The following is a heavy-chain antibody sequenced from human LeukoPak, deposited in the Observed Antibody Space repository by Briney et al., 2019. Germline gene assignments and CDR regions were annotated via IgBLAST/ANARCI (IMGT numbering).Heavy chain of an antibody. CDR1: GGIFSDYA. V-gene: IGHV1-69*13. Sequence: SVKVSCKASGGIFSDYALNWVRQAPGQGLEWMGVFIPVLGTANYAQKFQGRVTITADESTSTAYMELSSLRSEDTAVYYCARDRGYNGYDYWFDPWGQGTLVTVSS. CDR3: ARDRGYNGYDYWFDP. CDR2: FIPVLGTA. J-gene: IGHJ5*02. D-gene: IGHD5-12*01.